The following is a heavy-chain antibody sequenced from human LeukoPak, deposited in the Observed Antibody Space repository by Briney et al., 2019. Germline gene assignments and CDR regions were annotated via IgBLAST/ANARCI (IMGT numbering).Heavy chain of an antibody. CDR1: GGTFSSYA. D-gene: IGHD1-26*01. J-gene: IGHJ4*02. CDR2: IIPIFGTA. V-gene: IGHV1-69*05. CDR3: AREGGATEFDY. Sequence: GASVKVSCKASGGTFSSYAISWVRQAPGQGLEWMGRIIPIFGTANYAQKFQGRVTITTDESTSTAYMELSSLRSEDTAVYYCAREGGATEFDYWGQGTLVTVSS.